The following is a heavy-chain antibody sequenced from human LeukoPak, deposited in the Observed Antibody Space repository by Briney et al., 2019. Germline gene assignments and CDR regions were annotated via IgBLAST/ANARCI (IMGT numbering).Heavy chain of an antibody. V-gene: IGHV3-23*01. CDR1: GFSLSNYG. CDR2: LRGGAASK. J-gene: IGHJ4*02. CDR3: AKDSPGATY. D-gene: IGHD3-10*01. Sequence: GGSLRLFCAVSGFSLSNYGMPWARQAPGKGLECVSALRGGAASKYYADSVEGRFTISRDNSKNTLYLEMNSLRADDTAVYYCAKDSPGATYWGQGTLVTVSS.